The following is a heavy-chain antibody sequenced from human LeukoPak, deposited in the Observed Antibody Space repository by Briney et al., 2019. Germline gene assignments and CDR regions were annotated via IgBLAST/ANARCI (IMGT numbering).Heavy chain of an antibody. Sequence: SQTLSLTCAISGDSVSSYSAGWNWIRQSPSRGLEWLGRTYYRSKWYIDYAVSVKSRITINPDTSKNQFSLQLDSVTPEDTAVYYCAREFLNGFDIWGQGTMVTVSS. CDR3: AREFLNGFDI. CDR2: TYYRSKWYI. V-gene: IGHV6-1*01. CDR1: GDSVSSYSAG. J-gene: IGHJ3*02.